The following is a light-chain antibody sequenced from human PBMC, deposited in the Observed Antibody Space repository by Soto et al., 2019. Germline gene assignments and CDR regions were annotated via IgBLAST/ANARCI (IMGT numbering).Light chain of an antibody. Sequence: DIPMTQSPSSLSASVGDRVTITCRAIQSISSYLNWYQQKPGKAPKLLIYAASILQSGVPSRFSGSGSGTDVTLTISSLQPEDFATYYCQQRYSTPVTFGQGTKLEIK. CDR3: QQRYSTPVT. V-gene: IGKV1-39*01. J-gene: IGKJ2*01. CDR1: QSISSY. CDR2: AAS.